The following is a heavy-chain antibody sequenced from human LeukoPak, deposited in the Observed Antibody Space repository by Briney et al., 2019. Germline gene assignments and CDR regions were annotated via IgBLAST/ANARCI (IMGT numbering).Heavy chain of an antibody. Sequence: GGSLRLSCAASGFTFSSYAMHWVRQAPGKGLEWVAVISYDGSNKYYADSVKGRFTISRDNAKNSLYLQMNSLRAEDTAVYYCARVGAAAGTGVYYYYGMDVWGQGTTVTVSS. CDR2: ISYDGSNK. V-gene: IGHV3-30-3*01. J-gene: IGHJ6*02. CDR1: GFTFSSYA. D-gene: IGHD6-13*01. CDR3: ARVGAAAGTGVYYYYGMDV.